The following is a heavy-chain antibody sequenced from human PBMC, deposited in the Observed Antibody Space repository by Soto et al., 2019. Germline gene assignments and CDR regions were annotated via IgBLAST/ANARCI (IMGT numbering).Heavy chain of an antibody. Sequence: PGGSLRLSCAASGFTFSSYAMHWVRQAPGKGLEWVAVISYDGSNKYYADSVKGRLTISRDNSKNTLYLQMNSLRAEDTAVYYCAREDSYGPLVDYWGQGTLVTVSS. CDR2: ISYDGSNK. J-gene: IGHJ4*02. V-gene: IGHV3-30-3*01. D-gene: IGHD5-18*01. CDR3: AREDSYGPLVDY. CDR1: GFTFSSYA.